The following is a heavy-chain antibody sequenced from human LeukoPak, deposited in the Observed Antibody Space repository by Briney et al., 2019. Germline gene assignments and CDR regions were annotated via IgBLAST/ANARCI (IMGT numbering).Heavy chain of an antibody. CDR2: IKQDGSEK. Sequence: GGSLRLSCAASGFTFSSYWMSWVRQAPGKGLEWVANIKQDGSEKYYVDSVKGRFTISRDNAKNSLYLQMNSLRAEDTAAYYCARGPLWFGELLNFDYWGQGTLVTVSS. D-gene: IGHD3-10*01. V-gene: IGHV3-7*01. CDR3: ARGPLWFGELLNFDY. J-gene: IGHJ4*02. CDR1: GFTFSSYW.